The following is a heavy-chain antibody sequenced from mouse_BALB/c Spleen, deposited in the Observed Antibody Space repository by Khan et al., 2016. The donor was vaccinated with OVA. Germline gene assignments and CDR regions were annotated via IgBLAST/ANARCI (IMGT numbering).Heavy chain of an antibody. J-gene: IGHJ1*01. V-gene: IGHV5-6-4*01. CDR1: GFTFSSYT. D-gene: IGHD2-1*01. CDR2: ISSGGSYT. Sequence: EVELVESGGDLVKPGGSLKLSCAASGFTFSSYTMSWVRQTPEKRLEWVATISSGGSYTYYPDSVKGRFTISRDNAKNTLYLQMSSLKSEDTAMYYCARDGNYAHWYFDVWGAGTTLTVSS. CDR3: ARDGNYAHWYFDV.